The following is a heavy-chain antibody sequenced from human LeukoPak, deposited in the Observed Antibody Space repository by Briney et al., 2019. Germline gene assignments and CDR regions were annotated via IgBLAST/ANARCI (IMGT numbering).Heavy chain of an antibody. CDR3: ARDPEGSYEGEDY. CDR1: GFTFSSYW. Sequence: GGSLRLSCAASGFTFSSYWMSWVRQAPGKGREGVANIKQDGSEKYYVDSVKGRFTISRDNAKNSLYLQMNSLRAEDTAVYYCARDPEGSYEGEDYWGQGTLVTVSS. CDR2: IKQDGSEK. J-gene: IGHJ4*02. V-gene: IGHV3-7*01. D-gene: IGHD1-26*01.